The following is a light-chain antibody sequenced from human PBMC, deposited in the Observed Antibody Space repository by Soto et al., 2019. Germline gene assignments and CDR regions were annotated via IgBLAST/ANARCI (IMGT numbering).Light chain of an antibody. Sequence: NFMLTQPHSVSESPGKTLSISCTRSSGSIANNYVQWYQQRPGSAPTTVIYENNQRLSGVPDRSSGSTDGSSNSASLTISGLQTEDEADYYCQSHDSDFVVFGGGTKVTVL. V-gene: IGLV6-57*04. CDR3: QSHDSDFVV. J-gene: IGLJ2*01. CDR1: SGSIANNY. CDR2: ENN.